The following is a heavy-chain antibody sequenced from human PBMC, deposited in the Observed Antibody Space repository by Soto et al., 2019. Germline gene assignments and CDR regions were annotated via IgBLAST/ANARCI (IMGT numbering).Heavy chain of an antibody. CDR3: VKNGPFKSGSRTVFDK. CDR2: IFPDDSDT. CDR1: GYSFTDNW. D-gene: IGHD5-12*01. V-gene: IGHV5-51*01. J-gene: IGHJ4*02. Sequence: GESLKISCKASGYSFTDNWIGWVRQVPGKGLEWMGIIFPDDSDTRYGPSFEGQVTISVDKSISTAYLQWNSLKTSDTAMYFCVKNGPFKSGSRTVFDKWGQGTLVTVSS.